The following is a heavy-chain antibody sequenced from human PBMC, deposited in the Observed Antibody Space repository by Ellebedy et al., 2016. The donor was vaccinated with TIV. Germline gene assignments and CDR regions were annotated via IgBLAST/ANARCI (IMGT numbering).Heavy chain of an antibody. D-gene: IGHD2-2*01. CDR2: IWYVGSNQ. Sequence: PGGSLRLSCGASGFTFHNYGMHWVRQAPGKGLEWVALIWYVGSNQYYADSVRDQFTISRDNSNNTLYRQMNSLRAEDTAVYYCARGIRDHYAVDVWGQGTTVTVSS. V-gene: IGHV3-33*08. CDR1: GFTFHNYG. CDR3: ARGIRDHYAVDV. J-gene: IGHJ6*02.